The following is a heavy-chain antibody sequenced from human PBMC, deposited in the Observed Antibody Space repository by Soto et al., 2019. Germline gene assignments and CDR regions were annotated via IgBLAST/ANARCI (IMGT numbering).Heavy chain of an antibody. CDR2: IYYSGST. Sequence: SETLSLTCTVSGGSISSGGYYWSWIRQHPGKGLEWIGYIYYSGSTYYNPSLKSRVTISVDTSKNQFSLKLSSVTAADTAVYYCARKTYIQRRDQGGKDVWGQGTTVTVSS. V-gene: IGHV4-31*03. CDR1: GGSISSGGYY. J-gene: IGHJ6*02. D-gene: IGHD5-18*01. CDR3: ARKTYIQRRDQGGKDV.